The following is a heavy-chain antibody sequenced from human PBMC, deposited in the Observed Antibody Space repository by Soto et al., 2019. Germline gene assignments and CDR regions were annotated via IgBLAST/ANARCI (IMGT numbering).Heavy chain of an antibody. V-gene: IGHV3-73*01. CDR3: GVSSVWSGTVDYYYFYMDV. CDR2: IRSKANNYAT. CDR1: AFTFSASA. J-gene: IGHJ6*03. Sequence: PGVSLRLSCAASAFTFSASAMHWVRQASGKGLEWVGRIRSKANNYATAYAASVKGRFTISRDDSKNTAYLQMNSLKTEDTAVYYCGVSSVWSGTVDYYYFYMDVRGKGTTVDVSS. D-gene: IGHD3-3*01.